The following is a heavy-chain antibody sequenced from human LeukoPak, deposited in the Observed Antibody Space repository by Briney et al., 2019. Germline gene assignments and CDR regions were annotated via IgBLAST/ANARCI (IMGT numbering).Heavy chain of an antibody. CDR1: GGSISNTNW. CDR3: ARHSLKRFDADFDY. CDR2: VSLAGQT. J-gene: IGHJ4*02. D-gene: IGHD3-9*01. V-gene: IGHV4-4*02. Sequence: SETLSLTCDVSGGSISNTNWWSWVRQPPGQGLEWIGEVSLAGQTNYNPSLKSRVTISGDTSKNQISLKLSSVTAADTAVYYCARHSLKRFDADFDYWGQGTLVTVSS.